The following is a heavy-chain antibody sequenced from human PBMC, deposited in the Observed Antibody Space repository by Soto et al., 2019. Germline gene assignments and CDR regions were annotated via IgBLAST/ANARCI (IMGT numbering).Heavy chain of an antibody. D-gene: IGHD6-13*01. J-gene: IGHJ6*02. Sequence: PSETLSLTCTVSGGSISSYYWSWIRQPPGKGLEWIGYIYHSGSTYYNPSLKSRVTISVDRSKNQFSLKLSSVTAADTAVYYCASSNIAAAGFYYYGMDVWGRGTTVTVSS. CDR2: IYHSGST. CDR1: GGSISSYY. CDR3: ASSNIAAAGFYYYGMDV. V-gene: IGHV4-59*01.